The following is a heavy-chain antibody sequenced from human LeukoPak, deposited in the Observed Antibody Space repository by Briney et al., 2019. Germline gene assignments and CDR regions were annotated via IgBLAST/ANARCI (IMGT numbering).Heavy chain of an antibody. CDR2: ISSSGSTM. CDR3: ARGPSGGNRLWMDY. CDR1: GFTFSSYE. V-gene: IGHV3-48*03. D-gene: IGHD2-21*01. Sequence: PGGSLRLSCAASGFTFSSYEMNWVRQAPGKGLEWVSYISSSGSTMYYADSVKGRFTISRDNAKNSLYLQMNSLRAEDTAVYYCARGPSGGNRLWMDYWGQGTLVTVSS. J-gene: IGHJ4*02.